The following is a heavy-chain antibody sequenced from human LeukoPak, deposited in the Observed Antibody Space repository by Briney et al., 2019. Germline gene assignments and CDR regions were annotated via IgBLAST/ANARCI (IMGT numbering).Heavy chain of an antibody. D-gene: IGHD6-13*01. J-gene: IGHJ6*02. CDR1: GGSISSSNNY. Sequence: SETLSLTCTVSGGSISSSNNYWGWIRQPPGKGLEWIGSIYYSGSTYYNPSLKSRVTVSVDTSKNQFSLRLSSVTAADTAVYYCARKIAVAPTPYYYYYGMDVWGQGTTVTVSS. CDR2: IYYSGST. CDR3: ARKIAVAPTPYYYYYGMDV. V-gene: IGHV4-39*01.